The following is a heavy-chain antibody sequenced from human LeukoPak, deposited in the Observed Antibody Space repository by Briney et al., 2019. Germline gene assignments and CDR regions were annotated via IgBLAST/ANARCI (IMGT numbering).Heavy chain of an antibody. CDR3: ARTVSSYSGYFDL. CDR2: IYASGST. J-gene: IGHJ2*01. V-gene: IGHV4-4*07. D-gene: IGHD4-11*01. Sequence: PSETLSLTCTVTGDSISSYYWSWIRQPAGKGLEWIGRIYASGSTNYNPSLKSRVTISVDKSKNQVSLKLSSVTAADTAVYYCARTVSSYSGYFDLWGRRTLVTASS. CDR1: GDSISSYY.